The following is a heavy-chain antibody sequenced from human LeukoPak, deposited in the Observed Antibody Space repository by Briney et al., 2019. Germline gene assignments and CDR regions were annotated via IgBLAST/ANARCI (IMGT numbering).Heavy chain of an antibody. V-gene: IGHV3-30*02. Sequence: PGGSLRLSCAASGFTASSNYMSWVRQAPGKGLEWVAFIRYDGSNKYYADSVKGRFTISRDNSKNTLYLQMNSLRAEDTAVYYCAKDLVSATIFGVVKPSYMDVWGKGTTVTVSS. D-gene: IGHD3-3*01. CDR1: GFTASSNY. CDR3: AKDLVSATIFGVVKPSYMDV. J-gene: IGHJ6*03. CDR2: IRYDGSNK.